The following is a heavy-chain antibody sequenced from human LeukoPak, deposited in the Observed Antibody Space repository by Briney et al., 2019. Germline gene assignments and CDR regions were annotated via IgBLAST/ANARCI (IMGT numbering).Heavy chain of an antibody. D-gene: IGHD6-13*01. V-gene: IGHV3-15*01. J-gene: IGHJ1*01. CDR2: IRRKTDGGTT. CDR3: TTYVPQYSSSWYVAEYFQH. Sequence: GGSLRLSCAASGFTFTNAWMSWVRQAPGKGLEWVGRIRRKTDGGTTDYAAPVKGRITISRDDSKNTLYLQMNSLKTEDTAVYYCTTYVPQYSSSWYVAEYFQHWGQGTLVTVSS. CDR1: GFTFTNAW.